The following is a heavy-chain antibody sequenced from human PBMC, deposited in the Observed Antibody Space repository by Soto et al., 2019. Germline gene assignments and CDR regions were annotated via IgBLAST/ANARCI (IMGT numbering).Heavy chain of an antibody. CDR3: ARDRKPRIDGVWTWFDP. Sequence: EVQLLQSGAEVKKPGTTVTISCKVSGYSFTDHYVHWVQQAPGKGLEWMGLVDPEDDETVYAEKFQGRVTISAERSTVTSYMEVSSLRSEDTAVYYCARDRKPRIDGVWTWFDPWGQVTLVTVSS. CDR2: VDPEDDET. CDR1: GYSFTDHY. J-gene: IGHJ5*02. V-gene: IGHV1-69-2*01. D-gene: IGHD3-16*01.